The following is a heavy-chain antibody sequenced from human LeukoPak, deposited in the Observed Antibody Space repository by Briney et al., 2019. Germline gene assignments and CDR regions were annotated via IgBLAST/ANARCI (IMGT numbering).Heavy chain of an antibody. CDR3: ARELVGYDAFAI. D-gene: IGHD6-25*01. CDR1: RFTFSSYP. CDR2: ISYVGSNK. J-gene: IGHJ3*02. V-gene: IGHV3-30*04. Sequence: PGRSLRLSCAASRFTFSSYPMHWVRHAPGKGLEWVAVISYVGSNKYYGDSVKGRFTISRDNSKNTLYLQMNNLRAEDTAVYYCARELVGYDAFAIWGQGTMVTVSS.